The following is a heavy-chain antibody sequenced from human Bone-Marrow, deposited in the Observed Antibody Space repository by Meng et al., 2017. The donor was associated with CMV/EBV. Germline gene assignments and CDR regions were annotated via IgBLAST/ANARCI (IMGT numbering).Heavy chain of an antibody. V-gene: IGHV4-59*01. Sequence: SETLSLTCTVSGGSISSYYWSWIRQPPGKGLEWIGYIYYSGSTNYNPSLKSRVTISVDTSKNQFSLRLSSVTAADTAVYYCARATPNYDFWSGLGNWFDPWGQGNRVNGAS. CDR2: IYYSGST. CDR3: ARATPNYDFWSGLGNWFDP. D-gene: IGHD3-3*01. CDR1: GGSISSYY. J-gene: IGHJ5*02.